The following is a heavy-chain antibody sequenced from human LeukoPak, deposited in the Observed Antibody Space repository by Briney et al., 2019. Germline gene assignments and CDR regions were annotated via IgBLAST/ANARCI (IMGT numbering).Heavy chain of an antibody. CDR2: INHSGST. CDR1: GGSFSGYY. D-gene: IGHD3-3*01. CDR3: ARKAGSYDFWSGYLYYFGY. J-gene: IGHJ4*02. Sequence: SETLSLTCAVYGGSFSGYYWSWIRQPPGKGLEWIGEINHSGSTNYNPSLKSRVTISVDTSKNQFSLKLSSVTAADTAVYYCARKAGSYDFWSGYLYYFGYWGQGTLVTVSS. V-gene: IGHV4-34*01.